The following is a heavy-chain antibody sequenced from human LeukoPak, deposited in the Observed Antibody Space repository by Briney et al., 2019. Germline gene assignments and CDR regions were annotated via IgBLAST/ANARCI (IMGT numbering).Heavy chain of an antibody. CDR1: GFTFDDYA. CDR2: ISWNSGSI. D-gene: IGHD3-3*01. Sequence: GGSLRLSCAASGFTFDDYAMHWVRQAPGKGLEWVSGISWNSGSIGYADSVKGRFTISRDNAKNSLYLQMNSLRAEDTAVYYCARDESGYSYYFDYWGQGTLVTVSS. V-gene: IGHV3-9*01. J-gene: IGHJ4*02. CDR3: ARDESGYSYYFDY.